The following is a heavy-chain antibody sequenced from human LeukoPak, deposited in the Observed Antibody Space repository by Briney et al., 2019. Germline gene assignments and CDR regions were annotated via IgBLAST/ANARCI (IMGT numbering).Heavy chain of an antibody. Sequence: PGGSLRLSCAASGFTFSSSAMSWVRQAPGKGLEWVSGISGSGGNTYYADSVKGRFTISRDNSKNTLYLQINSLRAEDTAVYYCAKGVIVPTIILFDYWGQGTLVTVSS. CDR3: AKGVIVPTIILFDY. J-gene: IGHJ4*02. CDR1: GFTFSSSA. D-gene: IGHD5-12*01. CDR2: ISGSGGNT. V-gene: IGHV3-23*01.